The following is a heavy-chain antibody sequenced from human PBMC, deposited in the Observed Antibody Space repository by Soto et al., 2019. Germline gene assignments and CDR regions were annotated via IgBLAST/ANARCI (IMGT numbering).Heavy chain of an antibody. D-gene: IGHD2-15*01. CDR2: TYYRSKWYN. CDR1: GDSVSSNSAA. V-gene: IGHV6-1*01. J-gene: IGHJ6*02. CDR3: ARGMEVVAATYYYYYGMDV. Sequence: SPTLSLPCAISGDSVSSNSAAWNWIRQSPSRGLEWLGRTYYRSKWYNDYAVSVKSRITINPDTSKNQFSLQLNSVTPEDTAVYYCARGMEVVAATYYYYYGMDVWGQGTTVTVSS.